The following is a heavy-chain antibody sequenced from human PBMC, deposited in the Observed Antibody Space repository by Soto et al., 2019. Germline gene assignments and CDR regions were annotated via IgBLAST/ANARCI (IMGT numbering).Heavy chain of an antibody. CDR2: IWYDVSNK. J-gene: IGHJ6*02. CDR1: GFTFSSYG. CDR3: ARDLAYGGNSYYYYGMDV. V-gene: IGHV3-33*01. Sequence: GGSLRLSCAASGFTFSSYGMHWVRQAPGKGLEWVAVIWYDVSNKYYADSVKGRFTISRDNSKNTLYLQMNSLRAEDTAVYYCARDLAYGGNSYYYYGMDVWGQGTRVTVSS. D-gene: IGHD4-17*01.